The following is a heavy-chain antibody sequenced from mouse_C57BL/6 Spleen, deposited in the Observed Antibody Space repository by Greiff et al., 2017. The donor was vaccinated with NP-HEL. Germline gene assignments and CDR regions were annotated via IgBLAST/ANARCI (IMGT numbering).Heavy chain of an antibody. CDR3: ARCPTATGAWFAY. V-gene: IGHV1-7*01. D-gene: IGHD1-2*01. CDR1: GYTFTSYW. Sequence: VQLQQSGAELAKPGASVKLSCKASGYTFTSYWMHWVKQRPGQGLEWIGYINPSSGYTKYNQKFKDKATLTADKSSSTAYMQLSSLTYEDSAVYYCARCPTATGAWFAYWGQGTLVTVSA. J-gene: IGHJ3*01. CDR2: INPSSGYT.